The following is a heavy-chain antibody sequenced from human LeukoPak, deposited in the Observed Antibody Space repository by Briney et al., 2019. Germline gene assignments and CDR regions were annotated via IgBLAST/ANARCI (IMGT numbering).Heavy chain of an antibody. J-gene: IGHJ6*03. CDR3: ARGIAATNYMDV. Sequence: GGSLRLSCAASGFTFSSYTMHWVCQAPGKGLEWVAVISYDGSNKYYADSVKGRFTISRDNSKSTLFLQMNSPSAEDTAVYYCARGIAATNYMDVWGKGTTVTVSS. CDR1: GFTFSSYT. D-gene: IGHD6-13*01. CDR2: ISYDGSNK. V-gene: IGHV3-30-3*01.